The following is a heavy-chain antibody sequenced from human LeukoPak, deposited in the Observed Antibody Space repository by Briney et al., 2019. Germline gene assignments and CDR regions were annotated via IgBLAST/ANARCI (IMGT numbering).Heavy chain of an antibody. D-gene: IGHD3-22*01. CDR3: VIDDLYDSGGYFYDYFDY. J-gene: IGHJ4*02. V-gene: IGHV3-15*05. CDR1: GFTFSNAW. CDR2: IKSKTSGGT. Sequence: GGSLRLSCAASGFTFSNAWMSWVRQAPWKGLEWVGPIKSKTSGGTDYAESLKGRFIISRDDSKGTLFLQMNNLEAEDTAVYYCVIDDLYDSGGYFYDYFDYWGQGSLVTVTS.